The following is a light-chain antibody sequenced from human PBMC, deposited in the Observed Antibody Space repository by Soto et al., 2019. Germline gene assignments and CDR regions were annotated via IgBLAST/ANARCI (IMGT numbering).Light chain of an antibody. J-gene: IGLJ2*01. V-gene: IGLV1-40*01. CDR1: SSNIGAGYD. CDR3: QSYDSSLSVV. Sequence: QLVLTQPPSVSGAPGQRVTISCTGSSSNIGAGYDVHWYQQLPGTAPKLLIYGNSNRPSGVPDRFSGSKSGTSASLAITGLQAEDEADYYCQSYDSSLSVVFGGETKLTVL. CDR2: GNS.